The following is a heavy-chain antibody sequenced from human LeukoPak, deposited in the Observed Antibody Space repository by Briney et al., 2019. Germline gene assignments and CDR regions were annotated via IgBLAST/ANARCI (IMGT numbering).Heavy chain of an antibody. J-gene: IGHJ6*03. Sequence: GGSLRLSCAASGFTFSSYWMSWVRQAPGKGLEWVANIKQDGSEKYYVDSVKGRFTISRDNAKNSLYLQMNSLRAEDTAVYYCARYSSDYTSDYHYYMDVWDKGTTVTISS. V-gene: IGHV3-7*01. CDR1: GFTFSSYW. D-gene: IGHD3-22*01. CDR3: ARYSSDYTSDYHYYMDV. CDR2: IKQDGSEK.